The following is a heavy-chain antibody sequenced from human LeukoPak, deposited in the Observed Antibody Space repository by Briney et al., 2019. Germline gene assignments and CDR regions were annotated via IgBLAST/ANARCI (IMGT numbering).Heavy chain of an antibody. CDR2: MSWDGGST. D-gene: IGHD6-19*01. J-gene: IGHJ4*02. Sequence: GGSARLSCAASGFTFDDYTMHWVRQAPGKGLNWVDLMSWDGGSTYLADSVKGRFTISRDNSKNSLYLQMNSLTTEDTALYYCAKDVNENIAVAGHFDYWGQGTLVTVYS. V-gene: IGHV3-43*01. CDR1: GFTFDDYT. CDR3: AKDVNENIAVAGHFDY.